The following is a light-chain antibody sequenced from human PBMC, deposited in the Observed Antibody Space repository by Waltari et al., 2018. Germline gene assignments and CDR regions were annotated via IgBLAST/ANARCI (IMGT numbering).Light chain of an antibody. V-gene: IGLV2-11*01. J-gene: IGLJ1*01. CDR2: DVY. CDR3: CSYAGSYTYV. Sequence: QSALTQPRSVSGSPGQSVTISCTGTSSNVGTYKYFSWYQQHPGKAPRLIIYDVYKRPPGVPDRFSGSKSGNTASLTISGLQAEDEADYYCCSYAGSYTYVFGSVTEVTVL. CDR1: SSNVGTYKY.